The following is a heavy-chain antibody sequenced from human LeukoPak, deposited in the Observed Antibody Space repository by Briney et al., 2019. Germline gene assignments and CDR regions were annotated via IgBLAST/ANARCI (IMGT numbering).Heavy chain of an antibody. V-gene: IGHV4-4*07. D-gene: IGHD3-10*01. J-gene: IGHJ5*02. CDR3: ARGDIARGSGRPNWFDP. Sequence: PSETLSLTCTASGGSISSYYWSWIRQPAGKGLEWIGRIYTSGSTNYNPSLKSRVTMSVDTSKNQFSLKLSSVTAADTAVYYCARGDIARGSGRPNWFDPWGQGTLVTVSS. CDR2: IYTSGST. CDR1: GGSISSYY.